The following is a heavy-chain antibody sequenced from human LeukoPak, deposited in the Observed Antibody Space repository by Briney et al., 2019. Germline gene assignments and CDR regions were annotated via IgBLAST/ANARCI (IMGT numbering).Heavy chain of an antibody. CDR1: GFSFSNYE. D-gene: IGHD3-22*01. Sequence: GGSLRLSCAASGFSFSNYEMNWVRQAPGRGLEWLSYISGSGRTKYYADSVKGRFTISRDNAKRSLYLQMNSLRAGDTAVYYCARGRMLYYYDSSGYPFDYWGQGSLVTVSS. CDR2: ISGSGRTK. V-gene: IGHV3-48*03. CDR3: ARGRMLYYYDSSGYPFDY. J-gene: IGHJ4*02.